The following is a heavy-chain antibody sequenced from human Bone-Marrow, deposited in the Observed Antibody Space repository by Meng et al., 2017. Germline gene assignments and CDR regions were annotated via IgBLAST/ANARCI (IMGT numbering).Heavy chain of an antibody. CDR1: GFTFSSYA. D-gene: IGHD1-26*01. CDR2: ISGSGGTT. V-gene: IGHV3-23*01. CDR3: AKDSSGGSFFDC. J-gene: IGHJ5*01. Sequence: GGSLRLSCAASGFTFSSYAMNWVRQAPGKGLEWVSIISGSGGTTYHADSVKGRFTISRDNSENTLYLQMNSLRAEDTAVYYCAKDSSGGSFFDCWGQGTLVTVSS.